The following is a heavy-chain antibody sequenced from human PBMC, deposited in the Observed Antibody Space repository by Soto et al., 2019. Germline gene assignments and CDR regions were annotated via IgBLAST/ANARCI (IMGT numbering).Heavy chain of an antibody. V-gene: IGHV3-9*01. Sequence: LRLSCAASGFTFDDYAMHWVRQAPGKGLEWVSGISWNSGSIGYADSVKGRFTISRDNAKNSLYLQMNSLRAEDTALYYCAKDNVETTIFGVVRWFDPWGQGTLVTVSS. D-gene: IGHD3-3*01. CDR3: AKDNVETTIFGVVRWFDP. J-gene: IGHJ5*02. CDR2: ISWNSGSI. CDR1: GFTFDDYA.